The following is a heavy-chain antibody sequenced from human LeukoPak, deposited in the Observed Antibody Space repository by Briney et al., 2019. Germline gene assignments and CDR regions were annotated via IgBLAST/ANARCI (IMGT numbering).Heavy chain of an antibody. V-gene: IGHV4-59*01. Sequence: PSETLSLTCTVSGGSINSYYWSWIRQPPGKGLEWIGYIYYSGSTNYNPSLKSRVTISVDTSKNQFSLKLSSVTAADTAVYYCARARRITFGGVIAFDYWGQGTLVTVSS. D-gene: IGHD3-16*02. J-gene: IGHJ4*02. CDR3: ARARRITFGGVIAFDY. CDR2: IYYSGST. CDR1: GGSINSYY.